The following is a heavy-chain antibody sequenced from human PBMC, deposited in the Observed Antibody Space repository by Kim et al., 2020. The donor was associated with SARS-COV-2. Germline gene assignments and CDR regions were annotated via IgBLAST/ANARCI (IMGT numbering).Heavy chain of an antibody. V-gene: IGHV1-2*02. D-gene: IGHD2-2*01. CDR3: ARSYRSTWYYYFDH. Sequence: QRFQGRVTMTRDTSSSTAYMELSRLGSDDTAVYYCARSYRSTWYYYFDHWGQGTLVTVSS. J-gene: IGHJ4*02.